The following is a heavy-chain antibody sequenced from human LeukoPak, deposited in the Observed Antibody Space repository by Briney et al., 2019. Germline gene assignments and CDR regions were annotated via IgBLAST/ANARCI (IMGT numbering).Heavy chain of an antibody. CDR3: AKDIRYFDWLPRNGFDY. CDR1: GFTFSSYA. Sequence: GGSLRLSCAASGFTFSSYAMSWVRQAPGKGLEWVSAISGSGGSTYYADSVKGRFTISRDNSKNTLYLQMNSLRAEDTAVYYCAKDIRYFDWLPRNGFDYWGQGTLVTVSS. D-gene: IGHD3-9*01. CDR2: ISGSGGST. J-gene: IGHJ4*02. V-gene: IGHV3-23*01.